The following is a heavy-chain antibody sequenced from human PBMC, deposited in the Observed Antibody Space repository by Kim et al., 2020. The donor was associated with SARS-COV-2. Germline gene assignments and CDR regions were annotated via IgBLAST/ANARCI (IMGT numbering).Heavy chain of an antibody. V-gene: IGHV4-31*03. Sequence: SETLSLTCTVSGGSISSGGYYWSWIRQHPGKGLEWIGYIYYSGSTYYNPSLKCRVTISVDTSKNQFSLKLSSVTAADTAVYYCARAPGLGTMIVVVTHFDYWGQGPLVTVSS. CDR3: ARAPGLGTMIVVVTHFDY. CDR2: IYYSGST. CDR1: GGSISSGGYY. D-gene: IGHD3-22*01. J-gene: IGHJ4*02.